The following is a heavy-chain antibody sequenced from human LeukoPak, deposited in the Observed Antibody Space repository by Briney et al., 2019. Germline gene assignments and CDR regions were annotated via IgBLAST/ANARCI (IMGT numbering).Heavy chain of an antibody. J-gene: IGHJ4*02. V-gene: IGHV1-69*04. D-gene: IGHD3-10*01. CDR3: ARFGHRTGSYYNVIDY. CDR1: GGTFSSYA. CDR2: VIPILGIA. Sequence: SVKVSCKASGGTFSSYAISWVRQAPGQGLEWMGRVIPILGIANYGKKFQGRVTITADKSTSTAYMKLSSLRSEDTAVYYCARFGHRTGSYYNVIDYWGQGTLVTVSS.